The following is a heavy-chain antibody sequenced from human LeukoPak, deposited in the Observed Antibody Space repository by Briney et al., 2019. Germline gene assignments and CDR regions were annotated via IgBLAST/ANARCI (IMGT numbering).Heavy chain of an antibody. CDR2: IKQDGSEK. CDR1: GFTFSSYW. CDR3: ASSGGYRDDAFDI. J-gene: IGHJ3*02. Sequence: GGSLRLSCAASGFTFSSYWMSWVRQAPGKGLEWVANIKQDGSEKYYVDSVKGRFTISRDNAKNSLYLQMNSLRAEDTAVYYCASSGGYRDDAFDIWGQGTMVTVSS. V-gene: IGHV3-7*01. D-gene: IGHD3-22*01.